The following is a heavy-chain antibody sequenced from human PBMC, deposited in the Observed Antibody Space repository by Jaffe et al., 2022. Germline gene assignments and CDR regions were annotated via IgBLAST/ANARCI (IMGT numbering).Heavy chain of an antibody. CDR3: ARRAVARAGNFYYYYMDV. Sequence: EVQLVESGGGLIQPGGSLRLSCAASGFTFSSYEINWVRQAPGKGLEWVSYISSSGTMRYYADAVKGRFTISRDNAKNSLYLQMNSLRAEDTAVYYCARRAVARAGNFYYYYMDVWGKGTTVTVSS. J-gene: IGHJ6*03. V-gene: IGHV3-48*03. CDR1: GFTFSSYE. D-gene: IGHD6-19*01. CDR2: ISSSGTMR.